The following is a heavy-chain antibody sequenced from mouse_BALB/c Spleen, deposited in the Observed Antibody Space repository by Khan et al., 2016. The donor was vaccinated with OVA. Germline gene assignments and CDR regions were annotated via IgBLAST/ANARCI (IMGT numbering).Heavy chain of an antibody. CDR2: IWSGGST. Sequence: VMLVESGPGLVQPSQSLSITCTVSGFSLTNYGVHWVRQSPGKGLEWLGVIWSGGSTDYHAAFISRLSISKDNSKSQVFFKMNSLQPNDTAMYYCARNYDYDEGLAYWGQGTLVTVSA. CDR1: GFSLTNYG. V-gene: IGHV2-2*02. J-gene: IGHJ3*01. D-gene: IGHD2-4*01. CDR3: ARNYDYDEGLAY.